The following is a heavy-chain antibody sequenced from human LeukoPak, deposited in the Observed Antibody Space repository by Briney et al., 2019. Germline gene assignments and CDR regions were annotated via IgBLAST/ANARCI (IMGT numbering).Heavy chain of an antibody. D-gene: IGHD2-15*01. V-gene: IGHV3-23*01. CDR3: AKDRLRYCTGGSCYSPVDY. J-gene: IGHJ4*01. CDR2: ISSSGGTT. Sequence: GGSLRLSCVASGFTFSNYGMTWVRQAPGKGLEWVSGISSSGGTTYYTDSVKGRFTISRDNSKNTLYLQMNTLRAEDTAVYFCAKDRLRYCTGGSCYSPVDYWGQGTLVTVSS. CDR1: GFTFSNYG.